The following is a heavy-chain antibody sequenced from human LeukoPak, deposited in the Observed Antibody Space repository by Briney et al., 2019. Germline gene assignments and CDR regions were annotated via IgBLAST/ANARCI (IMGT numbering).Heavy chain of an antibody. CDR1: GGSVSSSCY. CDR2: ICSGGNL. J-gene: IGHJ4*02. Sequence: SETLSLTCTVSGGSVSSSCYWGWIRPPPGKGLEWIGSICSGGNLCSNPSLESRVTISVDSSRSHFFLHLTSATAADTAVYFCARDGPWKSDYWGQGTLVTVSS. V-gene: IGHV4-39*02. D-gene: IGHD1-1*01. CDR3: ARDGPWKSDY.